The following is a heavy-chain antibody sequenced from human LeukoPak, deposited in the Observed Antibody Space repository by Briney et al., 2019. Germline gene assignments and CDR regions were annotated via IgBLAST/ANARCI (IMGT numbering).Heavy chain of an antibody. CDR1: GGTFSSYA. V-gene: IGHV1-69*13. CDR3: ARGGHSSSWLKPFDY. Sequence: SVKVSCKASGGTFSSYAISWVRQAPGQGLEWMGGIIPIFGTANYAQKFQGRVTITADESTSTAYMELSSLRSEDTAVYYCARGGHSSSWLKPFDYWGQGTLVTVSS. J-gene: IGHJ4*02. D-gene: IGHD6-13*01. CDR2: IIPIFGTA.